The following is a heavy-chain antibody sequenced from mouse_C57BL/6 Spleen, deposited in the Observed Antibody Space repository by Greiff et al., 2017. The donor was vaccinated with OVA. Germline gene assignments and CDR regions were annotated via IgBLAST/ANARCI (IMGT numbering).Heavy chain of an antibody. CDR1: GYTFTSYW. Sequence: QVQLQQPGAELVKPGASVKMSCKASGYTFTSYWITWVKQRPGQGLEWIGDIYPGSGSTNYNEKFKSKATLTVDTSSSTAYMQLSSLTSEDSAVYYGENCYGRSYGSAMDYWGQGTSVTVSS. J-gene: IGHJ4*01. D-gene: IGHD1-1*01. CDR2: IYPGSGST. CDR3: ENCYGRSYGSAMDY. V-gene: IGHV1-55*01.